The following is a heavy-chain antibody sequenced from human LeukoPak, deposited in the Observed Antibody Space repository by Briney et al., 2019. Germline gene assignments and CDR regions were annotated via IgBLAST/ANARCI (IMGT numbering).Heavy chain of an antibody. J-gene: IGHJ4*02. CDR3: ARAGSSSSPPRDY. CDR1: GGSISSYY. D-gene: IGHD6-13*01. Sequence: PSETLSLTCTVSGGSISSYYWSWIRQPPGKGLEWIGYIYYSGSTNYNPSLKSRVTMSVDTSKNQFSLKLSSVTAADTAVYYCARAGSSSSPPRDYWGQGTLVTVSS. V-gene: IGHV4-59*01. CDR2: IYYSGST.